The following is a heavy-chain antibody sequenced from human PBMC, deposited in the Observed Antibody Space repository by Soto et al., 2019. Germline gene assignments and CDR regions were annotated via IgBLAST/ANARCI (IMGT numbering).Heavy chain of an antibody. V-gene: IGHV4-39*01. Sequence: PSETLSLTCTVSGGSISSSSYYRGWIRQPPGKGLEWIGSIYYSGSTYYNPSLKSRVTISVDTSKNQFSLKLSSVTAADTAVYYCASSHSYYGSGKGWFDPWGQGTLVTVSS. CDR2: IYYSGST. CDR3: ASSHSYYGSGKGWFDP. J-gene: IGHJ5*02. CDR1: GGSISSSSYY. D-gene: IGHD3-10*01.